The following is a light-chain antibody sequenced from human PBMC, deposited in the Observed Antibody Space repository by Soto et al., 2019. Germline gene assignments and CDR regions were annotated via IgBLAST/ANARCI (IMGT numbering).Light chain of an antibody. CDR3: AAWDDSLNGRV. Sequence: QSVLTQPPSASGTPGQRVTISCSGGTSNIGSNTVNWYQQLPGTAPKLLIYSNHQRPSGVPDRFSGSKSGTSASLAISGLQSEDEADYYCAAWDDSLNGRVFGGGTKLTV. V-gene: IGLV1-44*01. J-gene: IGLJ2*01. CDR1: TSNIGSNT. CDR2: SNH.